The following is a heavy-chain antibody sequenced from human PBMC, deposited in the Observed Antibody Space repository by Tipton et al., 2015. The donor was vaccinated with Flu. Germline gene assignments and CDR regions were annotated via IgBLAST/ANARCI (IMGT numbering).Heavy chain of an antibody. V-gene: IGHV3-30*02. CDR2: IRYDGSNSYDGTNK. CDR3: ARVMTSYYFDY. D-gene: IGHD2-21*02. J-gene: IGHJ4*02. Sequence: LSLTCAASGFTFSNYGMHWVRQAPGKGLEWVAFIRYDGSNSYDGTNKYYADSVKGRCTVFRDNSKNTVYLQLNSLRPEDTAIYFCARVMTSYYFDYWGQGTLVTVSS. CDR1: GFTFSNYG.